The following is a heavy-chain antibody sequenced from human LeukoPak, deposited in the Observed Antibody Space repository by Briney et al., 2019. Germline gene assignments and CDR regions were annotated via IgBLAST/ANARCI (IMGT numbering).Heavy chain of an antibody. D-gene: IGHD4-23*01. V-gene: IGHV1-18*01. J-gene: IGHJ6*03. CDR2: ISAYNGNT. Sequence: GASVKVSCEASGYTFTSYGISWVRQAPGQGLEWMGWISAYNGNTNYAQKLQGRVTMTTDTSTSTAYMELRSLRSDDTAVYYCARASPQNDYGGQRVGYYYYYYMDVWGKGTTVTVSS. CDR3: ARASPQNDYGGQRVGYYYYYYMDV. CDR1: GYTFTSYG.